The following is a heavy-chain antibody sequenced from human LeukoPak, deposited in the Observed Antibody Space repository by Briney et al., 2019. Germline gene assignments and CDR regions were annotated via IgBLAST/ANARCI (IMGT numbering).Heavy chain of an antibody. J-gene: IGHJ5*02. D-gene: IGHD1-20*01. V-gene: IGHV1-2*02. Sequence: ASVKVSCKASGYTFTGYYMHWVRQAPGQGLEWMGWINPNSGGTNYAQEFQGRVTMTRDTSISTAYMELSRLRSDDTAVYYCASFNWNDSGPDNWFDPWGQGTLVTVSS. CDR2: INPNSGGT. CDR3: ASFNWNDSGPDNWFDP. CDR1: GYTFTGYY.